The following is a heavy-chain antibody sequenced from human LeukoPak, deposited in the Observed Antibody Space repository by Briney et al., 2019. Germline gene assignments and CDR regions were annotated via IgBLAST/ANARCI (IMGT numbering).Heavy chain of an antibody. CDR2: GDYSGGT. Sequence: SETLSLTCTVSGDSFTSVTDYWAWIRQPPGKGLEWIASGDYSGGTYYKPSLECRVAISADMSKNQISLKLTSVTGADTAVYYCAGERGEEYSSGWYKTNYFYNWGQGIRVTVSS. CDR1: GDSFTSVTDY. V-gene: IGHV4-39*07. CDR3: AGERGEEYSSGWYKTNYFYN. D-gene: IGHD6-19*01. J-gene: IGHJ4*02.